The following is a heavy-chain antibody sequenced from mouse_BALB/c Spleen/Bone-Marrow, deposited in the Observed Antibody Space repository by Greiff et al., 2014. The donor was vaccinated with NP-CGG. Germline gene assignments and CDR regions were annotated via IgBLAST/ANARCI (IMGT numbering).Heavy chain of an antibody. CDR1: GFNIKDTY. CDR2: IDPANGNT. J-gene: IGHJ4*01. D-gene: IGHD1-1*01. CDR3: ALLLRYYAMDY. V-gene: IGHV14-3*02. Sequence: VQLQQSGAELVKPGASVKLSCTASGFNIKDTYMHWVKQRPEQGLEWIGRIDPANGNTKYDPKFQGKATITADTSSNTAYLQLSSLTSEDTAGYNCALLLRYYAMDYWGQGTSVTVSS.